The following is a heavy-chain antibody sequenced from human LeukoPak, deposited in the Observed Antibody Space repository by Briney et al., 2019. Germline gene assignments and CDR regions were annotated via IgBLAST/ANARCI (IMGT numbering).Heavy chain of an antibody. V-gene: IGHV3-21*06. CDR2: IGISGLT. D-gene: IGHD5-12*01. CDR3: ARDRQYSGHAPWSGFDS. Sequence: GGSLRLSCAASGFAFDMYSINWVRQAPGKGLEWVSTIGISGLTYYTDSVRGRCTISRDSPKSSIYLQMNSLRAEDTAVYYCARDRQYSGHAPWSGFDSWGQGTLVTVSS. CDR1: GFAFDMYS. J-gene: IGHJ4*02.